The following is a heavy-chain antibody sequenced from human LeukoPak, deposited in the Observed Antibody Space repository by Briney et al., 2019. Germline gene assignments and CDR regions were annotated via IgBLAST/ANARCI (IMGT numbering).Heavy chain of an antibody. D-gene: IGHD6-19*01. CDR3: ARGGREREQWLHNTYWYFDL. CDR2: ISAYNGNT. V-gene: IGHV1-18*01. Sequence: ASVKVSCKAPGYTFTSYGISWVRQAPGQGLEWMGWISAYNGNTNYAQNLQGRVTMTTDTSTSTAYMELRSLRSDDTAVYYLARGGREREQWLHNTYWYFDLWGRAPWSLSPQ. CDR1: GYTFTSYG. J-gene: IGHJ2*01.